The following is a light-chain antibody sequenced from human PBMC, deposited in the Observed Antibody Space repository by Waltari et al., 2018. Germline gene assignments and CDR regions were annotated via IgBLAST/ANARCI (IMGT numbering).Light chain of an antibody. J-gene: IGLJ2*01. Sequence: QSVLTQPPSASGTAGQRVTLSCSGSNSNLERNYVYGYQQLPGTAPKLLIYKGNPRPSGVPDRFSGSKSGTSASLAISGLRSEDEGDYYCAAWDDSLSGPVFGGGTKLTVL. CDR1: NSNLERNY. CDR2: KGN. CDR3: AAWDDSLSGPV. V-gene: IGLV1-47*01.